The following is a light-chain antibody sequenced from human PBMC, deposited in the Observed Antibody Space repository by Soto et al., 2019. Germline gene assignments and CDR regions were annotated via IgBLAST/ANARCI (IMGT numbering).Light chain of an antibody. V-gene: IGLV8-61*01. CDR3: QTWGTGIVV. J-gene: IGLJ2*01. CDR2: TTN. Sequence: QTVVTQEPSFSVSPGGTVTLTCALSSASVSTNHYPSWYQQTPGQPPRTLIYTTNTRSPGVPDRFSGSSSGPERYLTISSLQSEDEADYHCQTWGTGIVVFGGGTKVTVL. CDR1: SASVSTNHY.